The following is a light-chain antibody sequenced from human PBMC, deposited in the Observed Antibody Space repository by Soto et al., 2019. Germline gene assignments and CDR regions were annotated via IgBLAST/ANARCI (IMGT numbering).Light chain of an antibody. CDR3: QQDGSYPGYT. J-gene: IGKJ2*01. CDR1: QSVSSSC. CDR2: GAS. V-gene: IGKV3-20*01. Sequence: EIVLTQSPGTLSLSPGERATLSCRASQSVSSSCLAWYQQKPGQAPRLLIYGASSRATGIPDGFSGSGSGTDFTLTISRLEPEDFAVYACQQDGSYPGYTFGPGHKVDIK.